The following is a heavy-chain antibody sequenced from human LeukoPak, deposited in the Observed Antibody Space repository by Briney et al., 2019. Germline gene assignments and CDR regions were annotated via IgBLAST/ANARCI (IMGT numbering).Heavy chain of an antibody. CDR3: AKVAGQGYCSSTSCYTVHYYCDY. Sequence: GGSLRLSCAASGFTFSSYAMSCGRQAPGKGLVWGSAISGRGGSTYYADSVKGRFTISRDNSKNTLYLQLNSLRAEDTAVYYCAKVAGQGYCSSTSCYTVHYYCDYWDQGPGVTVSS. CDR1: GFTFSSYA. J-gene: IGHJ4*02. V-gene: IGHV3-23*01. CDR2: ISGRGGST. D-gene: IGHD2-2*02.